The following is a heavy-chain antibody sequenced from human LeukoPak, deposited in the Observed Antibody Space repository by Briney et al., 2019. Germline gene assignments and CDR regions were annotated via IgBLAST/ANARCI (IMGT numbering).Heavy chain of an antibody. Sequence: ASVKVSCKASGYTFTSYDINWVRRATGQGLEWMGWMNPNSGNTGYAQKFQGRVTMTRNTSISTAYMELSSLRSEDTAVYYCASGPEYSSSWYSSNYYYYYYMDVWGKGTTVTVSS. D-gene: IGHD6-13*01. CDR2: MNPNSGNT. CDR1: GYTFTSYD. J-gene: IGHJ6*03. V-gene: IGHV1-8*01. CDR3: ASGPEYSSSWYSSNYYYYYYMDV.